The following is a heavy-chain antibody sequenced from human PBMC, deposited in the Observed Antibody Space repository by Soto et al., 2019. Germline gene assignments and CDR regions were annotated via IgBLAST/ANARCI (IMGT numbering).Heavy chain of an antibody. J-gene: IGHJ4*02. V-gene: IGHV4-34*01. CDR1: GGSFSGYY. Sequence: SSETLSLTCAVYGGSFSGYYWSWIRQPPGKGLEWIGEINHSGSTNYNPSLKSRVTLSVDTSKNQFSLKLSSVTAADTAVYYCARGGHIVVVVAATGGFDYWGQGTLVTVSS. CDR2: INHSGST. CDR3: ARGGHIVVVVAATGGFDY. D-gene: IGHD2-15*01.